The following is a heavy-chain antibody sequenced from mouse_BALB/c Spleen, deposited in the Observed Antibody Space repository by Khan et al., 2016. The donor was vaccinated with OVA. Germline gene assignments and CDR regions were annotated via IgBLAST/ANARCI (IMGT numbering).Heavy chain of an antibody. J-gene: IGHJ2*01. Sequence: VQLQQSGPGLVKPSQSLSLTCTVTGYSITSVYAWNWIRQFPGNNLEWMVYISYSGNTKYTPSFKSRISITRDTSQNQFFLQLNSLTTEDTATYYCARNEGGDFDYWGQGTTRTGSS. V-gene: IGHV3-2*02. CDR3: ARNEGGDFDY. CDR2: ISYSGNT. CDR1: GYSITSVYA.